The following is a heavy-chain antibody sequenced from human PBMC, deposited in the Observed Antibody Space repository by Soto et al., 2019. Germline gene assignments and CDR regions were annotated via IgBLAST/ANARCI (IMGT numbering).Heavy chain of an antibody. CDR2: IIPILGIA. CDR3: AQTQYYYDSSGYPFNWFDP. D-gene: IGHD3-22*01. CDR1: GGTFSGYT. J-gene: IGHJ5*02. V-gene: IGHV1-69*02. Sequence: GASVKVSCKASGGTFSGYTISGVRQAHGQGREWMGRIIPILGIANYAQKFQGRVTITADKSTSTAYMELSSLRSEDTAVYYCAQTQYYYDSSGYPFNWFDPWGQGTLVTVSS.